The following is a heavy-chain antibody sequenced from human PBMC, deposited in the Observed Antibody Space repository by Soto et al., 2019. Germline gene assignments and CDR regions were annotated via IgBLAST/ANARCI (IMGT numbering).Heavy chain of an antibody. Sequence: QVQLVQSGAEVKKPGASVKVSCKASGYTFTGYYMHWVRQAPGQGLEWMGWINPNSGGTNYAQKFQGRVTMTRETSISTAYMELSRLRSDDTAVYYCARDSSTEEWLLSRGGGMDVWGQGTTVTVSS. CDR1: GYTFTGYY. CDR3: ARDSSTEEWLLSRGGGMDV. V-gene: IGHV1-2*02. D-gene: IGHD3-3*01. J-gene: IGHJ6*02. CDR2: INPNSGGT.